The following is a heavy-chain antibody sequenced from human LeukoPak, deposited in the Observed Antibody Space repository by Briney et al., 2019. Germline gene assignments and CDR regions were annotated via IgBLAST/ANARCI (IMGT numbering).Heavy chain of an antibody. CDR2: IYHNGGT. Sequence: SETLSLTCAVSGGSISSGNWWSWVRQPPGKGLEWIGKIYHNGGTNYNPSLKSRVTISVDKSKNQFSLKLTSVTAADTAVYYCARNPVGIITTHPNWFDPGGQGTLVTVSS. D-gene: IGHD3-3*01. J-gene: IGHJ5*02. CDR1: GGSISSGNW. CDR3: ARNPVGIITTHPNWFDP. V-gene: IGHV4-4*02.